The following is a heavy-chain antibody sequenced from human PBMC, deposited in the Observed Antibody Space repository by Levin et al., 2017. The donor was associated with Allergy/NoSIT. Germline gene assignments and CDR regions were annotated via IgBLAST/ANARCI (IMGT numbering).Heavy chain of an antibody. CDR1: GFTFSDHY. V-gene: IGHV3-72*01. J-gene: IGHJ4*02. Sequence: GGSLRLSCAASGFTFSDHYMDWVRQAPGKGLEWVGRTKNKANSYTTEYAASVKGRFTISRDDSKSSLYLQMNSLKTEDTAVYYCARVTGHCSGGRCSADFDYWGQGTLVTVSS. CDR2: TKNKANSYTT. CDR3: ARVTGHCSGGRCSADFDY. D-gene: IGHD2-15*01.